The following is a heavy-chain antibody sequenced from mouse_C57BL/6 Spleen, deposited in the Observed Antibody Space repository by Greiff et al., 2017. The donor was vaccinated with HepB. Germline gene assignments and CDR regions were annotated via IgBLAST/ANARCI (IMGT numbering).Heavy chain of an antibody. D-gene: IGHD1-1*01. Sequence: QVQLQQPGPELVKPGASVKISCKASGYSFTSYYIHWVKQRPGQGLEWIGWIYPGSGNTKYNEKFKGKATLTADTSSSTAYMQLSSLTSEDSAVYYCARGGVYYGSHAMDYWGQGTSVTVSS. J-gene: IGHJ4*01. CDR1: GYSFTSYY. V-gene: IGHV1-66*01. CDR3: ARGGVYYGSHAMDY. CDR2: IYPGSGNT.